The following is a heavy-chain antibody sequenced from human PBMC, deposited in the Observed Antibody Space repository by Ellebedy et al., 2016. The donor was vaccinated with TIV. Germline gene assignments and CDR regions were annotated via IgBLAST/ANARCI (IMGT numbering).Heavy chain of an antibody. CDR1: GYTFTSYA. Sequence: SVKVSCXASGYTFTSYAISWVRQAPGQGLEWMGGIIPIFGTANYAQKFQGRVTITADESTSTAYMELSSLRSEDTAVYYCARSGYSSSSGHENYYYYGMDVWGQGTTVTVSS. CDR2: IIPIFGTA. J-gene: IGHJ6*02. CDR3: ARSGYSSSSGHENYYYYGMDV. D-gene: IGHD6-6*01. V-gene: IGHV1-69*13.